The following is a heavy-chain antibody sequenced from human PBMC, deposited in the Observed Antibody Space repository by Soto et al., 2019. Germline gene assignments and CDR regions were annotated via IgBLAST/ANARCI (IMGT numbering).Heavy chain of an antibody. Sequence: QVQLVQSGGEVKKPGASVKVSCKASGYTFTTYGISWVRQAPGQGLEWMGWISVYNGNTKYAQKLQDRVTLTTDTPTTTACMELRSLRSDDTAVYYCARDTAMVTGGFDYWGQGTLVTVSS. CDR2: ISVYNGNT. CDR1: GYTFTTYG. CDR3: ARDTAMVTGGFDY. J-gene: IGHJ4*02. D-gene: IGHD5-18*01. V-gene: IGHV1-18*01.